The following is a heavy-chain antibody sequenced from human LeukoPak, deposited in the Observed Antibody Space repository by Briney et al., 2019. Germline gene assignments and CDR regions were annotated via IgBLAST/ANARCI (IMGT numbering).Heavy chain of an antibody. CDR3: ARHRWELPAYFDY. CDR2: IYYSGST. CDR1: GGSISSSSYY. D-gene: IGHD1-26*01. J-gene: IGHJ4*02. V-gene: IGHV4-39*01. Sequence: SETLSLTCTVSGGSISSSSYYWGWIRQPPGKGLEWIGSIYYSGSTYYNPSLKSRVTISVGTSKNQFSLKLSSVTAADTAVYYCARHRWELPAYFDYWGQGTLATVSS.